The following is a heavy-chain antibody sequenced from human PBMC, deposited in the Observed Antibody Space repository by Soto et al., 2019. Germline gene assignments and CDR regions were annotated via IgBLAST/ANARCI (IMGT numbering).Heavy chain of an antibody. CDR3: AREDDYGYRYINYGLDA. J-gene: IGHJ6*02. CDR2: ISFDGTKK. CDR1: GFTFNIYA. V-gene: IGHV3-30-3*01. Sequence: VGSLRLSCAASGFTFNIYALHWVRQAPGKGLEWVAVISFDGTKKYYSDSVKGRFTISRDNLKNTLYLQMNNLRVEDAALYFCAREDDYGYRYINYGLDAWGQGTTVTVSS. D-gene: IGHD4-17*01.